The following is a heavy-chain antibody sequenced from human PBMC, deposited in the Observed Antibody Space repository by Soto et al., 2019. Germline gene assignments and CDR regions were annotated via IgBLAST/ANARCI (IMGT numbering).Heavy chain of an antibody. D-gene: IGHD2-21*02. Sequence: SETLSLTCTVSGGSISSYYWSWIRQPPGEGLEWIGYIYYSGSTNYNPSLKSRVTISVDTSKSQFSLKLSSVTAADTAVYYCARAFCGGDCYHDAFDIWGQGTMVTVSS. V-gene: IGHV4-59*01. CDR2: IYYSGST. CDR3: ARAFCGGDCYHDAFDI. CDR1: GGSISSYY. J-gene: IGHJ3*02.